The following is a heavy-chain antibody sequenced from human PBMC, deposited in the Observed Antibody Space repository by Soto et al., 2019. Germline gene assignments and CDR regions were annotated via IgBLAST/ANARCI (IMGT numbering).Heavy chain of an antibody. V-gene: IGHV3-23*01. CDR1: GFTFSSYA. J-gene: IGHJ5*02. Sequence: GXSLRLSCTASGFTFSSYAMSCVRQAPGKGLEWVSGINSGGDNTYYADSVKGRFSISRDSSKNTVFLQMNNLRAEDTALYYCARALPAWFDPSGQGALVTVSS. CDR2: INSGGDNT. CDR3: ARALPAWFDP.